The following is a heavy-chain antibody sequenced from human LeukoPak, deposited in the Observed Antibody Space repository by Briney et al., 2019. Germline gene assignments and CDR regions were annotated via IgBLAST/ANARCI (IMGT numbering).Heavy chain of an antibody. CDR3: ARDRVAAAGTRGRFNWFDP. D-gene: IGHD6-13*01. CDR1: GYTFTSYA. CDR2: INTNTGNP. J-gene: IGHJ5*02. V-gene: IGHV7-4-1*02. Sequence: ASVKVSCKASGYTFTSYAMNWVRQAPGQGLEWMGWINTNTGNPTYAQGFTGRLVFSLDTSVSTAYLQISSLKAEDTAVYYCARDRVAAAGTRGRFNWFDPWGQGTLVTVSS.